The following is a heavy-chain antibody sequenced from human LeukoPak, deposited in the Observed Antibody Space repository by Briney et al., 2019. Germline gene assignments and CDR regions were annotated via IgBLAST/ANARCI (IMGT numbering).Heavy chain of an antibody. V-gene: IGHV1-18*01. CDR2: ISAYNGNT. CDR1: GYTFTSYG. D-gene: IGHD5-24*01. J-gene: IGHJ4*02. Sequence: ASVKVSCKASGYTFTSYGISWVRQAPGQGLEWMGWISAYNGNTNYAQKLQGRVTMTTDTSTSTAYMELRSLRSDDTAVYYCARDISNPKSRDGYKNLDYWGQGTLVTVSS. CDR3: ARDISNPKSRDGYKNLDY.